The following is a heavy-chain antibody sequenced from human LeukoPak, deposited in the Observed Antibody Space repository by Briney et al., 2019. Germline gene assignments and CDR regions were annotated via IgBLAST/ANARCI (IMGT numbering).Heavy chain of an antibody. J-gene: IGHJ5*02. CDR3: ARDRAAYCGGDCYPNCFDP. Sequence: SETLSLTCTVSAGSISSGSWCWSWHRPPDGQGLEWVRCISASGRTNSNPSRERRVTISVDTTKNSFSLTPRSVPGADTAVYYCARDRAAYCGGDCYPNCFDPWGQGTLVTVSS. D-gene: IGHD2-21*02. CDR1: AGSISSGSWC. CDR2: ISASGRT. V-gene: IGHV4-61*02.